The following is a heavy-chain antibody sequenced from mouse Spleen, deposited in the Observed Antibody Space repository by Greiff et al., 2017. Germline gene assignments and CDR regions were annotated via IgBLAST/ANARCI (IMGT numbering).Heavy chain of an antibody. D-gene: IGHD1-2*01. J-gene: IGHJ2*01. CDR1: GFTFSSFG. V-gene: IGHV5-17*02. Sequence: DVKLVESGGGLVQPGGSRKLSCAASGFTFSSFGMHWVRQAPEKGLEWVAYISSGSSTIYYADTVKGRFTISRDNPKNTLFLQMTSLRSEDTAMYYCARLHYDYFDYWGQGTTLTVSS. CDR3: ARLHYDYFDY. CDR2: ISSGSSTI.